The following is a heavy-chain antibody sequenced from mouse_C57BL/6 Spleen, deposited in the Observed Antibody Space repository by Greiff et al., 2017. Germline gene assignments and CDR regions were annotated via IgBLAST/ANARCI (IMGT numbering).Heavy chain of an antibody. Sequence: EVKLMESGGGLVKPGGSLKLSCAASGFTFSSYAMSWVRQTPEKRLEWVATISDGGSYTYYPDNVKGRFTISRDNAENNLYLQMSHLKSEDTAMYYCARDDYGSSGYFDYWGQGTTLTVSS. D-gene: IGHD1-1*01. CDR2: ISDGGSYT. CDR3: ARDDYGSSGYFDY. J-gene: IGHJ2*01. CDR1: GFTFSSYA. V-gene: IGHV5-4*01.